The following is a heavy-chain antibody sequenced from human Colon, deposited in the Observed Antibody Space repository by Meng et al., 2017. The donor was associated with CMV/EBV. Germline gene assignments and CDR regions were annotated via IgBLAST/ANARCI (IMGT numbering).Heavy chain of an antibody. Sequence: GGSLRLSCEASGFDFSKYGIHWGRQAPGKGLEWVAFIQYDGRNEYYGDTVRGRFTISRDNAKNSLYLQINSLRAEDTAVYYCARLRIEYTTSWYLDSWGQGTLVTVSS. J-gene: IGHJ4*02. CDR3: ARLRIEYTTSWYLDS. D-gene: IGHD2-2*01. V-gene: IGHV3-30*03. CDR1: GFDFSKYG. CDR2: IQYDGRNE.